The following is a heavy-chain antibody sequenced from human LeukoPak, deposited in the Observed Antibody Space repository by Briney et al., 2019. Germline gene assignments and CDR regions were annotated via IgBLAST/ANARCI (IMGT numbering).Heavy chain of an antibody. CDR1: GFTFISYW. V-gene: IGHV3-7*01. D-gene: IGHD6-6*01. CDR3: ARADSSIAARLSRSSIFNYYYYMDV. J-gene: IGHJ6*03. Sequence: GGSLRLSCAASGFTFISYWMSWVRQAPGKGLEWVANIKQDGSEKDYVDSVKGRFTISRDNAKNSLYLQMNSLRAEDTAVYYCARADSSIAARLSRSSIFNYYYYMDVWGKGTTVTVSS. CDR2: IKQDGSEK.